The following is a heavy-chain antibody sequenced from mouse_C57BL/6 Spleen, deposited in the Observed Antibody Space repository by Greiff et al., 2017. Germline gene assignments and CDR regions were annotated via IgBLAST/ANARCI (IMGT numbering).Heavy chain of an antibody. J-gene: IGHJ4*01. CDR3: TKPYYYGSSLYYYAMDY. CDR2: IDPEDGDT. Sequence: EVKLQESGAELVRPGASVKLSCTASGFNIKDYYMHWVKQRPEQGLEWIGRIDPEDGDTEYAPKFQGKGTMTADTSSNTAYLELSNLTSEDTAVYYCTKPYYYGSSLYYYAMDYWGQGTSVTVSS. D-gene: IGHD1-1*01. V-gene: IGHV14-1*01. CDR1: GFNIKDYY.